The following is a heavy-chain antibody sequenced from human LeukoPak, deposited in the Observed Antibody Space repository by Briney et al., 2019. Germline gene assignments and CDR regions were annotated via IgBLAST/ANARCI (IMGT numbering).Heavy chain of an antibody. CDR1: GDTFNTYA. D-gene: IGHD2-21*02. Sequence: SVKVSCKASGDTFNTYAISWVRQAPGQGLEWMGGIIPIFGTANYAQKFQGRVTITTDESTSTAYMELSSLRSEDTAVYYCARDKVGTAIAFDIWGQGTMVTVSS. V-gene: IGHV1-69*05. J-gene: IGHJ3*02. CDR2: IIPIFGTA. CDR3: ARDKVGTAIAFDI.